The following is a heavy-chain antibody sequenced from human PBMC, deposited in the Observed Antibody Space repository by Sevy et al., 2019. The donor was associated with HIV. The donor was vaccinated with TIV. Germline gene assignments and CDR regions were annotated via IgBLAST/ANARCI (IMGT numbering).Heavy chain of an antibody. D-gene: IGHD3-16*01. Sequence: GGSLRLSCAASGFTFSNYPMHWVRQAPGKGLEYVSGISTNGGSTNYAHSVKGRFTISRDNFKNTLYLQMGSLKPEDMAVYYCATEAHGGSPPLGAFDLWGQGTVVTVSS. V-gene: IGHV3-64*01. CDR2: ISTNGGST. J-gene: IGHJ3*01. CDR1: GFTFSNYP. CDR3: ATEAHGGSPPLGAFDL.